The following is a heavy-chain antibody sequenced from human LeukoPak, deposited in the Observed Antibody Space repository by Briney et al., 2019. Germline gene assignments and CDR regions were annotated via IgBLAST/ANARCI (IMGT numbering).Heavy chain of an antibody. Sequence: PGGSLRLSCAASGFTFSSYAMSWVRQAPGKGLEWVSAISGSGGSTYYADSVKGRFTISRDNSKNRLHLQMNSLRAEDTAVYYCAKSGTSDWDWFDPWGQGTLVTVSS. V-gene: IGHV3-23*01. CDR2: ISGSGGST. J-gene: IGHJ5*02. D-gene: IGHD2-21*01. CDR3: AKSGTSDWDWFDP. CDR1: GFTFSSYA.